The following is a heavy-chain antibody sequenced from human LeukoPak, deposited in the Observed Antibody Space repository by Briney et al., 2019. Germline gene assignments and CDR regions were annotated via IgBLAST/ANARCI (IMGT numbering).Heavy chain of an antibody. J-gene: IGHJ4*02. CDR3: GKGLFVPYYFAY. Sequence: GGSLRLSCAASGFTFSSYAMSWVRQAPGKGLEWVSSISGSGGSTYYADSVKGRFTISRDNSKNTLYLQMNSLRDEDTVLYYCGKGLFVPYYFAYWGQGTVVTVSS. CDR2: ISGSGGST. CDR1: GFTFSSYA. D-gene: IGHD2-8*01. V-gene: IGHV3-23*01.